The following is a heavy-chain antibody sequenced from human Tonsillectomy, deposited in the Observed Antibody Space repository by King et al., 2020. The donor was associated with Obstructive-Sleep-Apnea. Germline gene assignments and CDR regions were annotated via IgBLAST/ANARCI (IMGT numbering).Heavy chain of an antibody. D-gene: IGHD4-17*01. CDR1: GFTFSNYV. J-gene: IGHJ4*02. Sequence: QLVQSGGGVVQPGRSLRLSCAASGFTFSNYVMHWVRQAPGKGLEWVAVILYDGSKIYYADSVKGRFTISRDNSKNTLYLQMNSLRVEDTAVYYCARDLDYGEDYWGQGTLVTVSS. V-gene: IGHV3-30*04. CDR2: ILYDGSKI. CDR3: ARDLDYGEDY.